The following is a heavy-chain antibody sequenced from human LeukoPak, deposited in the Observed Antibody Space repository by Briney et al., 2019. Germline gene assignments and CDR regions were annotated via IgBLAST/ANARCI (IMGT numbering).Heavy chain of an antibody. J-gene: IGHJ4*02. V-gene: IGHV3-21*01. CDR3: ARERGSIAAAGTPYFDY. CDR2: ITSSSSYI. Sequence: GGSLRLSCAASGFTFSSYSMNWVRQAPGRGLEWGSSITSSSSYIYYADSVKGGFTISRDNAKNSLYLQMNSLRAEDTAVYYCARERGSIAAAGTPYFDYWGQGTLVTVSS. D-gene: IGHD6-13*01. CDR1: GFTFSSYS.